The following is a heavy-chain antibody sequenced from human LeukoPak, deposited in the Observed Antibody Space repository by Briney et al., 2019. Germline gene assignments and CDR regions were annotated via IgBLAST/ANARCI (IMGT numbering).Heavy chain of an antibody. V-gene: IGHV3-64*01. CDR3: ARASMVRGGGAFDI. CDR1: GFTFSDYS. CDR2: ISTNGGDT. J-gene: IGHJ3*02. Sequence: GGSLRLSCATSGFTFSDYSMHWVRQAPGEGLEYVSTISTNGGDTYYANSVKGRFTISRDNSKNTLSLQMGSLRAEGTAVYYCARASMVRGGGAFDIWGQGTTVTVSS. D-gene: IGHD3-10*01.